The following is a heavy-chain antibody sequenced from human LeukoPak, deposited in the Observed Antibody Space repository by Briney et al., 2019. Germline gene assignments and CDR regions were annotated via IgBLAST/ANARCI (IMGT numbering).Heavy chain of an antibody. Sequence: SETLSLTCTVSGGSISSYYWSWIRQPPGKGLEWIGYIYYSGSTNYNPSLKGRVTISVDTSKNQFSLKLSSVTAADTAVYYCARDRWIAAAGRWFDPWGQGTLVTVSS. CDR2: IYYSGST. CDR1: GGSISSYY. CDR3: ARDRWIAAAGRWFDP. D-gene: IGHD6-13*01. J-gene: IGHJ5*02. V-gene: IGHV4-59*01.